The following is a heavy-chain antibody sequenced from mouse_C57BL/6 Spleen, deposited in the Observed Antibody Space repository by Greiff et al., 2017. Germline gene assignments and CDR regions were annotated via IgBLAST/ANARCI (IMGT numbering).Heavy chain of an antibody. Sequence: QVQLQQSGAELVRPGASVTLSCKASGYTFTDYEMPWVKQTPLHGLEWIGAIDPETGGTAYNQKFKGKAILTADKSSSTAYMELRSLTSEDSAVYYCTRGREVAYWGQGTLVTVSA. CDR2: IDPETGGT. V-gene: IGHV1-15*01. CDR1: GYTFTDYE. CDR3: TRGREVAY. J-gene: IGHJ3*01.